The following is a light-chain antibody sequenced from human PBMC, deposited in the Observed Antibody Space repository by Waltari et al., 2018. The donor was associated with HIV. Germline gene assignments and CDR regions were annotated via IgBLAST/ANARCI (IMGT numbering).Light chain of an antibody. CDR2: EGI. CDR1: SSDIGNYNL. CDR3: CSYGGSSNWL. Sequence: QSALTQPASVSGSPGQSIAISCTGTSSDIGNYNLVSWYQQHPGKAPKLRIYEGIKRPSGVSNRISGYKSANTASLTISGLQAEDEADYYCCSYGGSSNWLFGGGTKLTVL. V-gene: IGLV2-23*01. J-gene: IGLJ2*01.